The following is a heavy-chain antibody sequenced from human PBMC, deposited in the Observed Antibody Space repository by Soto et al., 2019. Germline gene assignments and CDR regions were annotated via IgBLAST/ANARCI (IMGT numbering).Heavy chain of an antibody. V-gene: IGHV4-30-4*01. Sequence: SETLSLTCTVSGGSISSGDYYWSWIRQPPGKGLDWIGYIYYSGSTYYNPSLKSRVTISVDTSKNQFSLKLSSVTAADTAVYYCARDRRVTTINYWGQGTLVTVSS. D-gene: IGHD4-17*01. J-gene: IGHJ4*02. CDR3: ARDRRVTTINY. CDR2: IYYSGST. CDR1: GGSISSGDYY.